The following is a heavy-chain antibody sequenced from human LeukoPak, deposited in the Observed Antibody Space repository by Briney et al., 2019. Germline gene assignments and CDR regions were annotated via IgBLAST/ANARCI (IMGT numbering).Heavy chain of an antibody. J-gene: IGHJ4*02. V-gene: IGHV3-15*01. CDR3: TTVPPLYYDSSGFLFDY. Sequence: PGGSLRLSCAASGFTFSNAWRSWVRQAPGKGLEWVGRIKSKTDGGTTDYAAPVKGRFTISRDDSKNTLYLQMNSLKTEDTAVYYCTTVPPLYYDSSGFLFDYWGQGTLVTVSS. CDR2: IKSKTDGGTT. CDR1: GFTFSNAW. D-gene: IGHD3-22*01.